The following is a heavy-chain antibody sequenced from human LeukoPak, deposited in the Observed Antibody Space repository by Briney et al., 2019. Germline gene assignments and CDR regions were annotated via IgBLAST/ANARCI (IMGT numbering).Heavy chain of an antibody. CDR2: ISAYNGNT. Sequence: ASVKVSCKASGYTFTSYGISWVRQAPGQGLEWMGWISAYNGNTNYAQKLQGRVTMTTDTSTSTAYMELRSLRSDDTAVYYCARAGYCSGGSCYSGDYYYYYMDVWGKGTTVTVSS. CDR3: ARAGYCSGGSCYSGDYYYYYMDV. J-gene: IGHJ6*03. D-gene: IGHD2-15*01. CDR1: GYTFTSYG. V-gene: IGHV1-18*01.